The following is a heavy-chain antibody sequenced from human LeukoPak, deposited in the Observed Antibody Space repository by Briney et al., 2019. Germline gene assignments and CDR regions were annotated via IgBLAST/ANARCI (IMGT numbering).Heavy chain of an antibody. D-gene: IGHD6-13*01. V-gene: IGHV4-59*02. CDR1: GGSVSSSY. CDR3: ARGRRSSSRHDALDV. CDR2: IYYSGTTSGNT. Sequence: PETLSLTCTVSGGSVSSSYWSWIRQPPGKGLEWIGHIYYSGTTSGNTNYNPSLKSRVTISLDTSRNQFSLKLSSVTAADTAVYYCARGRRSSSRHDALDVWGQGTMVTVSS. J-gene: IGHJ3*01.